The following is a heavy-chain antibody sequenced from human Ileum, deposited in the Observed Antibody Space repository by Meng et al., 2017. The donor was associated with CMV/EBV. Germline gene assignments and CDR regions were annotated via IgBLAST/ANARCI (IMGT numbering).Heavy chain of an antibody. CDR3: ARAAARGVPVDL. CDR2: NHPTGTN. Sequence: QREQQGPSLLPPLTASCRSSGFTVGCLSSYCGPRIRQPGVKWLEWIGPNHPTGTNDDNPSLRSRVSMSLDKSKNQFSLKLTTVTAADTDVCYCARAAARGVPVDLWGQGTLVTVSS. D-gene: IGHD3-10*01. J-gene: IGHJ5*02. V-gene: IGHV4-4*07. CDR1: VGCLSSYC.